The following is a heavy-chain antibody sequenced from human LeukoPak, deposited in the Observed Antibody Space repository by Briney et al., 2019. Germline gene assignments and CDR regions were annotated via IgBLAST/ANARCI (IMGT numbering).Heavy chain of an antibody. D-gene: IGHD5-24*01. CDR1: GGSISSYY. V-gene: IGHV4-59*01. J-gene: IGHJ4*02. Sequence: SETLSLTCTVSGGSISSYYWSWIRQPPGKGLEWIGHIYYSGSTNYNPSLKSRVTISVDTSKNQFSLKLSSVTAADTAVYYCARVRGRDGYKTYYFDYWGQGTLVTVSS. CDR2: IYYSGST. CDR3: ARVRGRDGYKTYYFDY.